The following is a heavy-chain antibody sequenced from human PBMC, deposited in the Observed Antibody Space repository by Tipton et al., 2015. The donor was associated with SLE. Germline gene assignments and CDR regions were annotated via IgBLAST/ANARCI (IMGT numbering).Heavy chain of an antibody. V-gene: IGHV3-21*03. J-gene: IGHJ4*02. Sequence: SLRLSCVASGFTFSSYNMNWVRQAPGKGLEWVSSISSSSTYTYYADSLKGRFTISRDNAKNSLYLQMNSLRAEDTAVYYCARGTMVVTSDYWGQGTLVTVSS. CDR3: ARGTMVVTSDY. CDR1: GFTFSSYN. CDR2: ISSSSTYT. D-gene: IGHD4-23*01.